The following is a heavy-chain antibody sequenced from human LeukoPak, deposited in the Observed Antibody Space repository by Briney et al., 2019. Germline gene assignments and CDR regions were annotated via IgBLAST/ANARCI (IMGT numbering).Heavy chain of an antibody. CDR3: ATTSKDIVVVPAAYYFDY. V-gene: IGHV1-69*05. J-gene: IGHJ4*02. CDR2: IIPIFGTA. CDR1: GGTFSSYA. Sequence: SVKVSCKASGGTFSSYAISWVRQAPGQGLEWMGGIIPIFGTANYAQKFQGRVTITTDESTSTAYMELSSLRSEDTAVYYCATTSKDIVVVPAAYYFDYWGQGTLVTVSS. D-gene: IGHD2-2*01.